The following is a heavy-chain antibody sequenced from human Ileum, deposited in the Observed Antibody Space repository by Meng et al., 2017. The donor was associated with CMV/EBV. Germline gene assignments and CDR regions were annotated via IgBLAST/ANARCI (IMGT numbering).Heavy chain of an antibody. Sequence: QVQLQGSGPGLGKPSETLSLTCTVSGTSITGYYGSWIRQSAAKGLEWIGRIYTSGSTNYNPSLHSRVSMSIDTSKNQFSLKLRSVTAADTAVYYCAREGSAVHWGQGTLVTVSS. CDR3: AREGSAVH. J-gene: IGHJ4*02. CDR1: GTSITGYY. V-gene: IGHV4-4*07. CDR2: IYTSGST. D-gene: IGHD6-13*01.